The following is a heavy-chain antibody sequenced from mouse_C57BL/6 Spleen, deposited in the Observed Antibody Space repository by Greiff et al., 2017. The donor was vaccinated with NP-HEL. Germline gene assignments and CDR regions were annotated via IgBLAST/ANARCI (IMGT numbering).Heavy chain of an antibody. V-gene: IGHV1-50*01. CDR1: GYTFTSYW. D-gene: IGHD1-1*01. CDR2: IDPSDSYT. J-gene: IGHJ2*01. Sequence: QVQLQQPGAELVKPGASVKLSCKASGYTFTSYWMQWVKQRPGQGLAWIGEIDPSDSYTNYNQKFKGKATLTVDTSSSTAYMQLSSLTSEDSAVYYCAAITTVVATVDYWGQGTTLTVSS. CDR3: AAITTVVATVDY.